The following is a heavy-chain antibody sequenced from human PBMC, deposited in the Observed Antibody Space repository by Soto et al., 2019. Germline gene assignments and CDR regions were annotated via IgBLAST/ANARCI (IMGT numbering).Heavy chain of an antibody. V-gene: IGHV3-74*01. D-gene: IGHD1-7*01. Sequence: GGSLRLSFAASEFTFRRYWMHWVRQSPGKGLVWVSRISGDGSSTTYADSVRGRFTISRDNAKNTVYLQMDSLRAEDTAVYYCARSLPGTYGAFDLWGQGTMVTVS. CDR1: EFTFRRYW. CDR2: ISGDGSST. J-gene: IGHJ3*01. CDR3: ARSLPGTYGAFDL.